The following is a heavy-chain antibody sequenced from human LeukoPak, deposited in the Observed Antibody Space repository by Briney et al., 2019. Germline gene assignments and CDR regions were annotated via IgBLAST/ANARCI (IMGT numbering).Heavy chain of an antibody. Sequence: GGSLRLSCAASGFTFSSYSMNWVRQAPGKGLEWVSSISSSSSYIYYADSVKGRFTISRDNAKNSLYLQMNSLRAEDTAVDYCARDFIYCSGGSCYPTWGQGTLVTVSS. CDR1: GFTFSSYS. J-gene: IGHJ5*02. V-gene: IGHV3-21*01. D-gene: IGHD2-15*01. CDR2: ISSSSSYI. CDR3: ARDFIYCSGGSCYPT.